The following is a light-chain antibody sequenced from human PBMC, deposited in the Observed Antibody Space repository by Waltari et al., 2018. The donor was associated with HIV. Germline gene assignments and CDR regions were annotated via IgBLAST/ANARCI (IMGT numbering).Light chain of an antibody. CDR3: CSYAGSYTFV. V-gene: IGLV2-11*01. CDR1: SSDLGGYNY. Sequence: QSALTQPRSVSGSPGQSVTLPCSGTSSDLGGYNYVSWYQQHPGTAPKLMIYAVNERPCGVPDRFSGSKSGNTASLTISGLQAEDEVDDYCCSYAGSYTFVFGGGTKLTVL. CDR2: AVN. J-gene: IGLJ3*02.